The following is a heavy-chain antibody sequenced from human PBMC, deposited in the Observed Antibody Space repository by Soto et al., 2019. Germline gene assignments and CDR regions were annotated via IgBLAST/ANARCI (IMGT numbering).Heavy chain of an antibody. CDR1: GGTFNSYG. Sequence: QAHLAQSGAGVMKPGSSVTVSCKASGGTFNSYGISWVRQAPGQGLDWMGVIIPLYGTVNYAQNVQGRVSITADKSTSTAYMDQNSLRSDDTAVYYCARVRVIRGVIPSHFGLWGQGTLVTVSS. CDR3: ARVRVIRGVIPSHFGL. CDR2: IIPLYGTV. V-gene: IGHV1-69*06. D-gene: IGHD3-10*01. J-gene: IGHJ4*02.